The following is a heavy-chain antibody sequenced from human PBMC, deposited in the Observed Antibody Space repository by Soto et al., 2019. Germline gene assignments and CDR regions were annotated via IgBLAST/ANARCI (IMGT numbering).Heavy chain of an antibody. J-gene: IGHJ6*02. D-gene: IGHD2-2*01. CDR2: ISYDGSNK. V-gene: IGHV3-30*18. CDR1: GFTFSSYG. Sequence: GGSLRLSCAASGFTFSSYGMHWVRQAPGKGLEWVAVISYDGSNKYYADSVKGRFTISRDNSKNTLYLQMNSLRAEDTAVYYCAKEADIVVVPAASPYYYYGMDVWGQGTTVTVSS. CDR3: AKEADIVVVPAASPYYYYGMDV.